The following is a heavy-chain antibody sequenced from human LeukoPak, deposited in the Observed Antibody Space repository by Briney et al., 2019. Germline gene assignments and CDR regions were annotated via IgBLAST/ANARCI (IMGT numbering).Heavy chain of an antibody. CDR1: GGSISSSSYY. J-gene: IGHJ6*03. Sequence: SETLSLTCTVSGGSISSSSYYWGWIRQPPGKWLEWIGSIYYSGSTYYNPSLKSRVTISVDTSKNQFSLKLSSVTAADTAVYYCARHGVLHYYYYYMDVWGKGTTVTISS. CDR3: ARHGVLHYYYYYMDV. CDR2: IYYSGST. D-gene: IGHD3-3*01. V-gene: IGHV4-39*01.